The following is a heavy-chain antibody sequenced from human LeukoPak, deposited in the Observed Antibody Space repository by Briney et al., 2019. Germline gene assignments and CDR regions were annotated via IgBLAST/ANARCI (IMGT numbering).Heavy chain of an antibody. V-gene: IGHV5-51*01. CDR2: IYPSDSET. CDR1: GYTFTNYW. CDR3: GRKISGSYYGLDY. D-gene: IGHD1-26*01. Sequence: GESLKISCKGSGYTFTNYWIGWVRQMRGKGLEWMGIIYPSDSETRYSPSFQGQVTISVDKSISTAYLQWSSLKASDTAMYYCGRKISGSYYGLDYWGQGTLVTVSS. J-gene: IGHJ4*02.